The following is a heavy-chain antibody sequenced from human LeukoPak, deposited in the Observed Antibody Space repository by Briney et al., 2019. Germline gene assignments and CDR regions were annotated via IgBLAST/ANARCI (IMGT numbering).Heavy chain of an antibody. V-gene: IGHV4-34*01. CDR3: VRDIVVAGTAFDI. J-gene: IGHJ3*02. CDR2: INHSGST. CDR1: GGSFSGYY. Sequence: SETLSPTCAVYGGSFSGYYWSWIRQPPGKGLEWIGEINHSGSTNYNPSLKSRVTISVDTSKNQFSLKLSSVTAADTAVYYCVRDIVVAGTAFDIWGQGTMVTVSS. D-gene: IGHD6-19*01.